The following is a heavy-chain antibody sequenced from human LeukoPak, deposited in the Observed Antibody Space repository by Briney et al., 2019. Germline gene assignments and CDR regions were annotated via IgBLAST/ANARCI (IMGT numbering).Heavy chain of an antibody. D-gene: IGHD3-22*01. V-gene: IGHV1-18*01. J-gene: IGHJ4*02. CDR1: GYTFTSYG. CDR2: ISAYNGNT. Sequence: GASVTVSCKASGYTFTSYGISWVRQAPGQGLEWMGWISAYNGNTNYAQKLQGRVTMTTDTSTSTAYMELRSLRSDDTAVYYCAREYYYGSSGYYYVEWYFDYWGQGTLVTVSS. CDR3: AREYYYGSSGYYYVEWYFDY.